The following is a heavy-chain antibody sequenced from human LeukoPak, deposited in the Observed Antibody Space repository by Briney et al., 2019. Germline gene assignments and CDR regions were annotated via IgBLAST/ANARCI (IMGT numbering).Heavy chain of an antibody. V-gene: IGHV3-21*01. D-gene: IGHD1-26*01. CDR2: ISSSSSYI. CDR3: ARADIVGATVSWFDP. Sequence: GGSLRLSCAASGFTFSSYSMNWVRQAPGKGLEWVSSISSSSSYIYYADSVKGRFTISRDNAKNSLYLQMNSLRAEDTAVYYCARADIVGATVSWFDPWGQGTLVTVSS. J-gene: IGHJ5*02. CDR1: GFTFSSYS.